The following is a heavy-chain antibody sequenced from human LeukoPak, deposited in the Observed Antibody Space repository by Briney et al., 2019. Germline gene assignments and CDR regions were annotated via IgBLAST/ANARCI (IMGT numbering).Heavy chain of an antibody. J-gene: IGHJ6*03. CDR3: AKDQGYSYVVDYYYMDV. CDR1: GFTFNNYG. CDR2: VSAGGHNT. V-gene: IGHV3-23*01. D-gene: IGHD5-18*01. Sequence: GGSLRLSCVGSGFTFNNYGMSWVRQAPGKGLEWVSSVSAGGHNTYYAESLKGRFTVSRDNSKNMLYLQMNSLRAEDTAVYYCAKDQGYSYVVDYYYMDVWGKGTTVTVSS.